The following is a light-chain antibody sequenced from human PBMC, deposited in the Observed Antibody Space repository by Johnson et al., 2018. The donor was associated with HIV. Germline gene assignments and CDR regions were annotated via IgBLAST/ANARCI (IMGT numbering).Light chain of an antibody. CDR2: ENN. V-gene: IGLV1-51*02. CDR3: GTWNGSLSANYV. J-gene: IGLJ1*01. CDR1: SSNIGNNY. Sequence: QSVLTQPPSVSAAPGQKVTISSSGSSSNIGNNYVSWYQQLPGTAPKLLIYENNKRPSGIPDRFSGSKSGTSATLGITGLQTGDEADYYCGTWNGSLSANYVFGSGTKVTVL.